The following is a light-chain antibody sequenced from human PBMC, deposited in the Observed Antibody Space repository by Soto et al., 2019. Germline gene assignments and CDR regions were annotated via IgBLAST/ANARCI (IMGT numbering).Light chain of an antibody. Sequence: EIVMTQSPATLSVSPGERATLSCRASQSVSSNLAWYQQKPGQAPRLLIYGASTRATGIPARFSGSGYGTEFTITISSLQSEDFAVYYCQQYNNWPPWTFGQGTKVEIK. CDR2: GAS. CDR1: QSVSSN. CDR3: QQYNNWPPWT. V-gene: IGKV3-15*01. J-gene: IGKJ1*01.